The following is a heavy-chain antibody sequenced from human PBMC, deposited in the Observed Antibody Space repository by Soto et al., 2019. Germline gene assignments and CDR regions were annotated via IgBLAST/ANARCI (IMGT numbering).Heavy chain of an antibody. V-gene: IGHV3-23*01. D-gene: IGHD3-3*01. CDR1: GFTFSSYA. Sequence: GGSLRLSCAASGFTFSSYAMSWVRQAPGKGLEWVSAISGSGGSTYYADSVKGRFTISGDNSKNTLYLQMNSLRAEDTAVYYCAKHIVWITISNWFDPWGQGTLVTVSS. J-gene: IGHJ5*02. CDR3: AKHIVWITISNWFDP. CDR2: ISGSGGST.